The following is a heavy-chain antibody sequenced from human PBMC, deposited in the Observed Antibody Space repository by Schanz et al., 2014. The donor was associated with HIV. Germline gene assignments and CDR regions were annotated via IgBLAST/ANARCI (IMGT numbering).Heavy chain of an antibody. V-gene: IGHV4-34*01. J-gene: IGHJ6*02. CDR1: GGSFSGYF. D-gene: IGHD3-3*01. Sequence: VQLKQWGAGLLKPSETLSLTCAVYGGSFSGYFWNWIRQSPGKGLEWIGEINHSGSTNYNPSLKSRVTISVDTSKNQFSLKLRSATDADVAVYYCAGARVLRDLEWPPSYHHYGMHVWGQGTTVIV. CDR2: INHSGST. CDR3: AGARVLRDLEWPPSYHHYGMHV.